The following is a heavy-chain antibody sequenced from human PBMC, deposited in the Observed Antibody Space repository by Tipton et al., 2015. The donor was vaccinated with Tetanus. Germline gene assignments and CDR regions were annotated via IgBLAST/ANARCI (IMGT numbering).Heavy chain of an antibody. Sequence: LSLTCTVSGDSVSTGNFYWSWIRQPPGKGLEWIAGINNSGGNKYFADSVKGRFTISRDNAKNTVYLQMSSLRAEDTAVYFCARRSLLNYGLDVWGQGTTVTVSS. J-gene: IGHJ6*02. CDR2: INNSGGNK. D-gene: IGHD2-8*01. CDR3: ARRSLLNYGLDV. CDR1: GDSVSTGNFY. V-gene: IGHV3-66*01.